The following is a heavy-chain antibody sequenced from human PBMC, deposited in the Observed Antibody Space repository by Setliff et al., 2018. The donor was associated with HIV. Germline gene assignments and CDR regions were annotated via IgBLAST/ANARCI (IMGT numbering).Heavy chain of an antibody. V-gene: IGHV1-8*02. Sequence: GASVKVSCKASGYTFTNSDINWVRQATGQGLEWMGWMNPNSGNTGYAQKFQGRVIMTRDTPITTAYMELGSLTSDDTAVYYCVRDEKRAAGGTLFYFDLWGQGTLVTVSS. CDR1: GYTFTNSD. J-gene: IGHJ4*02. D-gene: IGHD1-1*01. CDR3: VRDEKRAAGGTLFYFDL. CDR2: MNPNSGNT.